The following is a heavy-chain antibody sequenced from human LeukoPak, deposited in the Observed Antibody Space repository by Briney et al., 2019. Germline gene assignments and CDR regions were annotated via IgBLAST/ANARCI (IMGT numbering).Heavy chain of an antibody. CDR3: AKDYCSGGSCYYGDYFDY. CDR2: ISGSGGST. J-gene: IGHJ4*02. D-gene: IGHD2-15*01. Sequence: GGSLRLSCAASGFTFSSYAMSWVRQAPGKGLEWVSAISGSGGSTYYADSVKGRFTISRDNSKNTLYLQMNSLRAEDTAVYYCAKDYCSGGSCYYGDYFDYWGQGTLVTVSS. CDR1: GFTFSSYA. V-gene: IGHV3-23*01.